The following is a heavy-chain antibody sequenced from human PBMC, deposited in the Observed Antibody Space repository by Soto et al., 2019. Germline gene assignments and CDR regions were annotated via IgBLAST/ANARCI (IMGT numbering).Heavy chain of an antibody. Sequence: QEQLVESGGGVVQPGRSLRLSCAASGFTFINYAMHWVRQAPGKGLEWVALISGDGSNEYYADSVKGRFTISRDNSRNTLYLQMNRLRAEDTAVYYCARHLSHLKSGWFDPWGQGTLVTVSS. J-gene: IGHJ5*02. CDR3: ARHLSHLKSGWFDP. CDR2: ISGDGSNE. V-gene: IGHV3-30-3*01. D-gene: IGHD3-3*02. CDR1: GFTFINYA.